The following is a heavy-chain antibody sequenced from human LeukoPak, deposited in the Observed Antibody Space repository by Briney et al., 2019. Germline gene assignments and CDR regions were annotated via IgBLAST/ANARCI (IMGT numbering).Heavy chain of an antibody. CDR2: IYYSGST. D-gene: IGHD2-21*02. J-gene: IGHJ4*02. CDR1: GGSISSHY. CDR3: ATPPPAYFRDDCPSTCFDY. V-gene: IGHV4-59*11. Sequence: SETLSLTCTVSGGSISSHYWSWIRQPPGKGLEWIGYIYYSGSTNYNPSLKSRVTISVDTSKNQFSLKLSSVTAADTAVYYCATPPPAYFRDDCPSTCFDYFGQRTLVT.